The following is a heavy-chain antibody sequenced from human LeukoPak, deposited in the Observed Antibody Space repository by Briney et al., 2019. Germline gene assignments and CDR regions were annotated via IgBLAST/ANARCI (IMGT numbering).Heavy chain of an antibody. CDR2: ISGSGGST. V-gene: IGHV3-23*01. D-gene: IGHD3-10*01. J-gene: IGHJ6*04. Sequence: GGSLRLSCAASGFTFSSYAMSWVRQAPGKGLEWVSAISGSGGSTYYADSVKGRFTISRDNSKSTLYLQMNSLRAEDTAVYYCAKHYYGSGSYTHYYYGMDVWGKGTTVTVSS. CDR3: AKHYYGSGSYTHYYYGMDV. CDR1: GFTFSSYA.